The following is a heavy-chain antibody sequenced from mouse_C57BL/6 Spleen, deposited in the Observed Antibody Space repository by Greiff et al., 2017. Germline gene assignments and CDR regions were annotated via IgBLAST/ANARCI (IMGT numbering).Heavy chain of an antibody. Sequence: EVQLQESGPGLVKPSQSLSLTCSVTGYSITRGYYWNWIRQFPGNKLEWMGYISYDGSNNYNPSLKNRISITRDTSKNQFFLKLNSVTTEDTATYYCARRGLGGYYFDYWGQGTTLTVSS. CDR2: ISYDGSN. J-gene: IGHJ2*01. V-gene: IGHV3-6*01. CDR1: GYSITRGYY. CDR3: ARRGLGGYYFDY. D-gene: IGHD4-1*01.